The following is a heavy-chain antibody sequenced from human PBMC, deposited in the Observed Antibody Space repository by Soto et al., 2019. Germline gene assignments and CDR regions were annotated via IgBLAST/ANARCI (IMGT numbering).Heavy chain of an antibody. CDR3: AREGLVLAPSTVNCDHYYYAMDV. V-gene: IGHV1-69*12. CDR2: IIPRSGTS. Sequence: QVQLVQYGAEVKKPGSSVKVSCKASGDTFSTYTITWVRQAPGQGLEWMGGIIPRSGTSNYAQKFQGRVTITADESTSTAYMELSSLRSEDTAVSYCAREGLVLAPSTVNCDHYYYAMDVWGQGTTVTVSS. D-gene: IGHD3-3*02. CDR1: GDTFSTYT. J-gene: IGHJ6*02.